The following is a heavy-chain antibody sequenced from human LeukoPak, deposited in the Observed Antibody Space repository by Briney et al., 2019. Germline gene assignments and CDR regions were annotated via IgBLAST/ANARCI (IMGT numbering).Heavy chain of an antibody. CDR2: ISGSSGIT. V-gene: IGHV3-23*01. CDR1: GFIFSGYG. D-gene: IGHD6-19*01. CDR3: AKDSGSGWYEAHFDP. J-gene: IGHJ5*02. Sequence: AGGSLRLSCAASGFIFSGYGMTWVRQAPGKGLEWVSAISGSSGITHYADSVKGRFTISRDNSKNALYLQMNSLRGEDTAVYYCAKDSGSGWYEAHFDPWGQGTLVTVSS.